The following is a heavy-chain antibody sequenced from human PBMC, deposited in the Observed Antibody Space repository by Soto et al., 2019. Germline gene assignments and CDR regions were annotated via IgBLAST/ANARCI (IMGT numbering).Heavy chain of an antibody. CDR3: ARARAAAAGPFDY. J-gene: IGHJ4*02. CDR2: ISSSSSYI. V-gene: IGHV3-21*01. Sequence: EVPLVESGGGLVKPGGSLRLSCAASGFTFSSYSMNWVRQAPGKGLEWVSSISSSSSYIYYADSVKGRFTISRDNATNSLNLPMNSLRAEDTAVYYCARARAAAAGPFDYWGQGTLVTVSS. D-gene: IGHD6-13*01. CDR1: GFTFSSYS.